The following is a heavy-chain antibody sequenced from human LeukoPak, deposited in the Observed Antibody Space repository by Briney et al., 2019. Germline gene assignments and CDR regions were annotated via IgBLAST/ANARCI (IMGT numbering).Heavy chain of an antibody. D-gene: IGHD3-10*01. CDR3: ARDRYYYGSGRKPTDAFDI. J-gene: IGHJ3*02. CDR2: IYSGGST. Sequence: PGGSLRLSCAASGFTVSSNYMSWVRQAPGKGLEWVSVIYSGGSTYYADSVKGRFTISRDNSKNTLYLQMNSLRAEDTAVYYCARDRYYYGSGRKPTDAFDIWGQGTMVTVSS. V-gene: IGHV3-66*02. CDR1: GFTVSSNY.